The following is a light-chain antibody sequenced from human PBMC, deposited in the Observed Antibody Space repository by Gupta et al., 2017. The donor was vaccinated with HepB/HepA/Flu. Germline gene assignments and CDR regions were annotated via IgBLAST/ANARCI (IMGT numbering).Light chain of an antibody. CDR2: DAS. CDR1: QSVSSY. J-gene: IGKJ4*01. CDR3: QQRSNWPPELT. Sequence: LLTQSPSTLSLSPGERATLSCRASQSVSSYLAWYQQKPGQAPRLLIYDASKRATGSPARFSGSGSGTDFTLTISSREPEDLAVDNCQQRSNWPPELTFGGGTKVEIK. V-gene: IGKV3-11*01.